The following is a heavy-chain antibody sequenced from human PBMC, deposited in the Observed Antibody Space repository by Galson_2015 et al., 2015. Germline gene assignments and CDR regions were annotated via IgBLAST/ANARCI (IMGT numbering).Heavy chain of an antibody. J-gene: IGHJ3*02. Sequence: SLRLSCAASGFTFSSYAMSWVRQAPGKGPEWVAVMSGSGGTTYYADSVKGRFTISRDNSKNTLYLQMSSLRAEDTALYYCVKVRWLRPYDAFDIWGQGTMVTVSS. CDR1: GFTFSSYA. D-gene: IGHD5-24*01. CDR3: VKVRWLRPYDAFDI. V-gene: IGHV3-23*01. CDR2: MSGSGGTT.